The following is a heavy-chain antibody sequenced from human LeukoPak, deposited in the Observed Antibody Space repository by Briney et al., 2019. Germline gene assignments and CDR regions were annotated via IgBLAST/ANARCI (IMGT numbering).Heavy chain of an antibody. Sequence: PGGSLRLSCAAFGFSLSDYQMSWVRQAPGKGLEWISYITASGRSTNYADSVKGRFTISRDNAKNSVVLQMNSLRAEDTAVYYCTRERRGSYYAFESWGQGTLVSVSS. J-gene: IGHJ4*02. CDR2: ITASGRST. CDR3: TRERRGSYYAFES. CDR1: GFSLSDYQ. D-gene: IGHD3-16*01. V-gene: IGHV3-11*01.